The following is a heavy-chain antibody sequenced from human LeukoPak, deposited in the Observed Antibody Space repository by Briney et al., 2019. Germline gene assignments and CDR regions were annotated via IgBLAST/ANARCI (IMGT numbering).Heavy chain of an antibody. CDR1: GFTFSSYE. Sequence: GSLRPPCAASGFTFSSYEMNWVRQAPGKGLEWVSYISGSGSTIYYADSVKGRFTISRDNAKNSLCLQMNSLRAEDTAVYYCARESGGVDSSGYYAIDYWGQGTLVTVSS. J-gene: IGHJ4*02. V-gene: IGHV3-48*03. CDR3: ARESGGVDSSGYYAIDY. D-gene: IGHD3-22*01. CDR2: ISGSGSTI.